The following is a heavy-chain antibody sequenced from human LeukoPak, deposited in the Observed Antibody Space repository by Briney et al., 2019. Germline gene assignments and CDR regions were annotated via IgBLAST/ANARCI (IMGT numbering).Heavy chain of an antibody. V-gene: IGHV3-7*01. CDR1: GFTFSSYW. D-gene: IGHD3-3*01. J-gene: IGHJ6*02. CDR2: IKQDGSEK. Sequence: PGGSLRLSCAASGFTFSSYWMSWVRQAPGKGLEWVANIKQDGSEKYYVDSVKGRFTISRDNAKNSLYLQMNSLRAEDTAVYYCARDNRFGVVIPPNYYYGMDVWGQGTTVTVSS. CDR3: ARDNRFGVVIPPNYYYGMDV.